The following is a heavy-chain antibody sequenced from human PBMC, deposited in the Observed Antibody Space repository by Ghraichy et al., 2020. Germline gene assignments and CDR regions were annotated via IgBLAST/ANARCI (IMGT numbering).Heavy chain of an antibody. CDR2: ISPYNGNT. V-gene: IGHV1-18*01. J-gene: IGHJ4*02. CDR1: GYTFTAYN. Sequence: ASVKVSCKTSGYTFTAYNICWVRQAPGQGLEWMGWISPYNGNTNYEQKFQGRVTMTTDTSTSTAYMELRSLTSDDTAVYYCARAVLLPDYWGQGTLVTVSS. D-gene: IGHD3-22*01. CDR3: ARAVLLPDY.